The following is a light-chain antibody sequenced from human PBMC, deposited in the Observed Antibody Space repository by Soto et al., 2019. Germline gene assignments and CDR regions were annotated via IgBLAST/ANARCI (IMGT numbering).Light chain of an antibody. CDR3: SSYTSSSTVV. J-gene: IGLJ2*01. CDR1: SSDVGGYNY. V-gene: IGLV2-14*01. Sequence: QSALTQPASVSGSPGQSITISCTGTSSDVGGYNYVYWYHQHPGKAPKLMIYDVSNRPSGVSNRFSGSKSGNTASLTISGLQAEDEADYYCSSYTSSSTVVFGGGTKLTVL. CDR2: DVS.